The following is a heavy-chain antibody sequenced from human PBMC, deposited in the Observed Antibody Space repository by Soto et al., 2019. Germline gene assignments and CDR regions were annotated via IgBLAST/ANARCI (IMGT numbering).Heavy chain of an antibody. J-gene: IGHJ3*02. D-gene: IGHD3-3*01. CDR1: GGSISSDYYS. Sequence: QVQLQESGSGLVKPSETLSLTCAVSGGSISSDYYSWSWIRQPPGKDLEWIGYIYHGGSTYYNPSHKSQDTLSLDPSKNHFSLKITSLTSADTAVYSCARLTILRNDAFDIWGQGTLVAVSS. CDR3: ARLTILRNDAFDI. V-gene: IGHV4-30-2*01. CDR2: IYHGGST.